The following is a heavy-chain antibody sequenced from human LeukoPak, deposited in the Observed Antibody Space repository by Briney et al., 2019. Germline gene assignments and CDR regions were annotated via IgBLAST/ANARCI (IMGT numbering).Heavy chain of an antibody. V-gene: IGHV4-39*01. CDR1: SRFTNSSSYY. CDR2: VYFSGST. D-gene: IGHD6-6*01. J-gene: IGHJ5*02. Sequence: WDTLSLMCTVSSRFTNSSSYYCRWIRKPRAKGLGWIGIVYFSGSTTYNPSLKSLVTIFADTSNNRFSQRLTSVTAADTAVYYCARYSSSSGWFDPWGQGTLVTVSS. CDR3: ARYSSSSGWFDP.